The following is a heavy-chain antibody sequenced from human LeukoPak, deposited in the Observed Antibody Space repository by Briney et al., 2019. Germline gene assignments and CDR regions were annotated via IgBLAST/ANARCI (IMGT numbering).Heavy chain of an antibody. CDR2: IIPIFGTA. CDR1: GGTFSSYA. Sequence: PVKVSCKASGGTFSSYAISWVRQAPGQGLEWMGGIIPIFGTANYAQKFQGRVTITADESTSTAYMELSSLRSEDTAVYYCAREGTGYDNWFDPWGQGTLVTVSS. D-gene: IGHD5-12*01. V-gene: IGHV1-69*13. J-gene: IGHJ5*02. CDR3: AREGTGYDNWFDP.